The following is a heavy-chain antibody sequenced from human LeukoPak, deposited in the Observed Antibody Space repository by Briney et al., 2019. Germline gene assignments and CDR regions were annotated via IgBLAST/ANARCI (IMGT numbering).Heavy chain of an antibody. V-gene: IGHV3-30-3*01. CDR3: ARVPLGDYVFDY. D-gene: IGHD4-17*01. CDR1: GFTFSSHA. Sequence: GRSLRLSCAASGFTFSSHAIHWVRQAPGKGLEWVAIISSDGSNKYYADSAKGRFTISRDNSKNTLYLQMNSLRAEDTAVYYCARVPLGDYVFDYWGQGTLVTVSS. J-gene: IGHJ4*02. CDR2: ISSDGSNK.